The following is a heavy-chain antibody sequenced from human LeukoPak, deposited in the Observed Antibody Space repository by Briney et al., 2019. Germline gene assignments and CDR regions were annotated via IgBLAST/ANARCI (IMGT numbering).Heavy chain of an antibody. J-gene: IGHJ4*02. Sequence: SETLSLTCAVYGGSFSGYYWSRIRQPPGKGLEWIGEINHSGSTNYNPSLKSRVTISVDTSKNQFSLKLSSVTAADTAVYYCARGGGPIVGYCSGGSCYPIYQRPGYYFDYWGQGTLVTVSS. D-gene: IGHD2-15*01. CDR3: ARGGGPIVGYCSGGSCYPIYQRPGYYFDY. V-gene: IGHV4-34*01. CDR2: INHSGST. CDR1: GGSFSGYY.